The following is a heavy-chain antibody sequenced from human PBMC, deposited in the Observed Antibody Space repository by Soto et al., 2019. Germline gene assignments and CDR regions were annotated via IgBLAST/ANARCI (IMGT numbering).Heavy chain of an antibody. CDR3: GRSGPAAPGIFEF. Sequence: QAQLVQSGAEVKKPGASVKVSCKATGYTFSTFGISWVRQAPGQGLEWMGWISAYNGNTHHAQKLQGRVTMTTDTSTSTAYMELRSLRSDDTAVYYCGRSGPAAPGIFEFWGQGTLVTVSS. J-gene: IGHJ4*02. V-gene: IGHV1-18*01. D-gene: IGHD6-13*01. CDR2: ISAYNGNT. CDR1: GYTFSTFG.